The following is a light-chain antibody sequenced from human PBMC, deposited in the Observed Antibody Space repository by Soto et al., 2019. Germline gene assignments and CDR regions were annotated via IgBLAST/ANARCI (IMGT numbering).Light chain of an antibody. V-gene: IGKV3-15*01. CDR1: QSVSTN. Sequence: EIVMTQSPATLSVSPGGRATLSCRASQSVSTNLAWYQQKPGQGPRLLIFGASTRAIGIPARFSGSGSGTDFTLTISSLQSEDFAVYYCQHYNELPITFGGGTKVDIK. CDR2: GAS. J-gene: IGKJ4*01. CDR3: QHYNELPIT.